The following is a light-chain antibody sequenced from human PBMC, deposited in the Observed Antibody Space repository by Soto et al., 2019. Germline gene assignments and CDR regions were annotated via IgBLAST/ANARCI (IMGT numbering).Light chain of an antibody. J-gene: IGLJ1*01. CDR3: SSYAGINNLGV. CDR2: EVN. Sequence: QSALTQPPSASGSPGQSVTISCTGTSSDVGGYKYVSWYQQHPGKAPKLMIFEVNKRPSGVPDRFSGSKSGNTASLTVSGLQAEDHADYYCSSYAGINNLGVFGTGTKGTVL. CDR1: SSDVGGYKY. V-gene: IGLV2-8*01.